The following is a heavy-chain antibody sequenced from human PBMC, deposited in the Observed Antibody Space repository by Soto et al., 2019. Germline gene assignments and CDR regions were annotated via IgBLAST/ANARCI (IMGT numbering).Heavy chain of an antibody. CDR3: YCAPSKILGTQGDYFDY. CDR2: IIPILGIA. Sequence: SVKVSCKASGGTFSSYTISWVRQAPGQGLEWMGRIIPILGIANYAQKFQGRVTITADKSTSTAYMGLSSLRSEDTAVYFYYCAPSKILGTQGDYFDYWGQGTLVTVSS. CDR1: GGTFSSYT. V-gene: IGHV1-69*02. D-gene: IGHD2-21*01. J-gene: IGHJ4*02.